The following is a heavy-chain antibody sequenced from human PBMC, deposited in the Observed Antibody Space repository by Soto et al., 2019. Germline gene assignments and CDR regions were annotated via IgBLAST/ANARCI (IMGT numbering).Heavy chain of an antibody. Sequence: EVQLLESGGGLVQPGRSLRLSCAASGFTFSSYAMNWVRQAPGKGLEWVSAMSGTGGSTYYADSVKGRFTISRDNSKNTLYLQMNSLRVEDTAVLYCAKAGFSSGWSPSYFDYWGQGTLVTVSS. J-gene: IGHJ4*02. CDR1: GFTFSSYA. V-gene: IGHV3-23*01. D-gene: IGHD6-19*01. CDR3: AKAGFSSGWSPSYFDY. CDR2: MSGTGGST.